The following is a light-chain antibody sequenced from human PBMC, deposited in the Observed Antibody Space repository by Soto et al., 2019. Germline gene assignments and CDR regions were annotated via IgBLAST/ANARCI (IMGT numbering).Light chain of an antibody. CDR1: QGISSC. V-gene: IGKV1-9*01. CDR3: QQLHDYPIT. J-gene: IGKJ5*01. CDR2: AAS. Sequence: IQMTQSPSPLSASVGDIVTIICRASQGISSCLAWYQQNPGKAPTLXIYAASSLQSGVPSRVRGTGSGTDATRTISSLQPEDFAPDDGQQLHDYPITGGQGTRLENK.